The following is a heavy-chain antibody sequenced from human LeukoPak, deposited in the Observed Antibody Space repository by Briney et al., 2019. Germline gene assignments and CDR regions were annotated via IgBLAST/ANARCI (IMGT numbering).Heavy chain of an antibody. J-gene: IGHJ4*02. D-gene: IGHD2-15*01. CDR2: ISSSSSYI. Sequence: PGGSLRLSCAASGFTFSSYSMNWVRQAPGKGLEWVSSISSSSSYIYYADSVKGRFTISRDNAKNSLYLQMSSLRAEDTAVYYCARAGIVVVVAAHGDYWGQGTLVTVSS. CDR1: GFTFSSYS. CDR3: ARAGIVVVVAAHGDY. V-gene: IGHV3-21*01.